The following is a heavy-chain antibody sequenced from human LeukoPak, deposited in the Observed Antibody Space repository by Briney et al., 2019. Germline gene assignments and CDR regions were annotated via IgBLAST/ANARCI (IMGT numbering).Heavy chain of an antibody. CDR1: GYTFTSYA. CDR3: ARPPGYDFWSGYYTGLRDDAFDT. CDR2: INAGNGNT. V-gene: IGHV1-3*03. D-gene: IGHD3-3*01. Sequence: ASVKVSCKASGYTFTSYAMHWVRQAPGQRLEWMGWINAGNGNTKYSQEFQGRVTITRDTSASTAYMELSSLRSEDMAVYYCARPPGYDFWSGYYTGLRDDAFDTWGHGTMVTVSS. J-gene: IGHJ3*02.